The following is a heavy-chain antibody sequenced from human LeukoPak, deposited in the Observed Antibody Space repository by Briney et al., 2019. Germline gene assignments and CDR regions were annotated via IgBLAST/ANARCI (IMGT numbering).Heavy chain of an antibody. Sequence: SETLSLTCAVYGGSFSGYYWSWIRQPPGKGLEWIGEINHSGSTNYNPSLKSRVTISVDTSKNQFSLKLSSVTAADTAVYYCARRRTYYYYYYMDVWGKGTTVTVSS. CDR3: ARRRTYYYYYYMDV. CDR1: GGSFSGYY. V-gene: IGHV4-34*01. J-gene: IGHJ6*03. CDR2: INHSGST.